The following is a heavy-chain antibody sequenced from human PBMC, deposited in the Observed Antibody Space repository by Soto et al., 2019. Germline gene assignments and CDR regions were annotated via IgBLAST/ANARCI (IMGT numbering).Heavy chain of an antibody. V-gene: IGHV4-39*01. J-gene: IGHJ6*02. CDR3: ARTTAVAGPYYYYYYGMDV. CDR1: GGSISSSSYY. D-gene: IGHD6-19*01. Sequence: QLQLQESGPGLVKPSETLSLTCTVSGGSISSSSYYWGWIRQPPGKGLEWIGSIYYSGSTYYNPSLKSRVTITVDTSKKQFSLKLSSVTAADTAVYYCARTTAVAGPYYYYYYGMDVWGHGTTVTVSS. CDR2: IYYSGST.